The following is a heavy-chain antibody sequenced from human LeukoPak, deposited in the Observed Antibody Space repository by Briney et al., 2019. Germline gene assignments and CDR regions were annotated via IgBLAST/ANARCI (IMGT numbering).Heavy chain of an antibody. J-gene: IGHJ4*02. CDR2: ISAYNGNT. V-gene: IGHV1-18*01. CDR3: ATSRDYYDSSGYYDY. CDR1: GYTFTSYG. D-gene: IGHD3-22*01. Sequence: VASVKVSCKASGYTFTSYGISWVRQAPGQGLEWMGWISAYNGNTNYAQKLQGRVTMTTDTSTSTAYMELRSLRSDDTAVYYCATSRDYYDSSGYYDYWGQGNLVTVSS.